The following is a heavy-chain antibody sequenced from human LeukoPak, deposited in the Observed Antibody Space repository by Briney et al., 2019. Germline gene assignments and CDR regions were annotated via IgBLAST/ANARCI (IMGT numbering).Heavy chain of an antibody. CDR1: GFAFTSYS. CDR2: ISSGDGAV. D-gene: IGHD3-9*01. J-gene: IGHJ6*03. V-gene: IGHV3-48*01. Sequence: PGGSLRLSCVASGFAFTSYSMTWVRQAPGKGLEWVSYISSGDGAVYYADSVKGRFTISRDNVKNSLYLQMNTLRAEDTAVYFCARVDDFLTGSYKRYMDVWGKGTTVTVSS. CDR3: ARVDDFLTGSYKRYMDV.